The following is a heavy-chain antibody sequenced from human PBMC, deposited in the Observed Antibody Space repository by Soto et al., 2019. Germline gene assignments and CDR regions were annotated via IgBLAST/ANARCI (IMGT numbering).Heavy chain of an antibody. CDR2: INAANGDT. J-gene: IGHJ5*02. Sequence: ASVKVSCKDSGYTFTSYRIHWVLQAPGQRLEWMGWINAANGDTKYSPKFQGRVTITRDTSASTAYMELSSLRSEDTAVYYCVRRHVSATGIDWFDPWGQGTLVTVSS. CDR3: VRRHVSATGIDWFDP. CDR1: GYTFTSYR. V-gene: IGHV1-3*01. D-gene: IGHD6-13*01.